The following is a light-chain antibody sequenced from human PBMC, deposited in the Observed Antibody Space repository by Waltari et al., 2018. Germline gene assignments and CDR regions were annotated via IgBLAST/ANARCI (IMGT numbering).Light chain of an antibody. J-gene: IGKJ2*01. Sequence: DIQMTQSPASLYASVGDRVTITCRASQGISNSLAGYQQKPAKAPKPRLYAASRVESGVPSRCSGSGSATDSTLPSSSLQPVDFATYYCPQYYSTPSTFGPGTKLEL. V-gene: IGKV1-NL1*01. CDR3: PQYYSTPST. CDR1: QGISNS. CDR2: AAS.